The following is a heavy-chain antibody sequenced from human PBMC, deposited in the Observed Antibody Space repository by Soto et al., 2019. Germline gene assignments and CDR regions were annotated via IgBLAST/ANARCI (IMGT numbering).Heavy chain of an antibody. Sequence: QVQLVQSGAEVKKPGSSVKVSCKASGGRFTDYAVSWVRQAPGQGLEWMGRIVPIPGKAKYAQKFQDRLTITADKSTNTAYMELSSLRSEDTAVYYCAREPTVIINWGYDFDYWGQGTLVTVSS. J-gene: IGHJ4*02. CDR1: GGRFTDYA. CDR3: AREPTVIINWGYDFDY. CDR2: IVPIPGKA. D-gene: IGHD4-4*01. V-gene: IGHV1-69*04.